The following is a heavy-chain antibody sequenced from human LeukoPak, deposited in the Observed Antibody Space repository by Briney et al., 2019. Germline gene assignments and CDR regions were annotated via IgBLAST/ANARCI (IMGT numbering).Heavy chain of an antibody. CDR1: GGTFSSYA. CDR3: ARGRDCTNGVCFRYNWFDP. J-gene: IGHJ5*02. CDR2: IIPIFGTA. D-gene: IGHD2-8*01. V-gene: IGHV1-69*13. Sequence: ASVKVSCKASGGTFSSYAISWVRQAPGQGLEWMGGIIPIFGTANYAQKFQGRVTITADESTSTACMELSSLRSEDTAVYYCARGRDCTNGVCFRYNWFDPWGQGTLVTVSS.